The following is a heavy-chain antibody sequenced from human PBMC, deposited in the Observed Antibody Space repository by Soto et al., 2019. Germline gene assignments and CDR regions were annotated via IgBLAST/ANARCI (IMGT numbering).Heavy chain of an antibody. CDR2: IIPILGIA. CDR1: GGTFSSYT. D-gene: IGHD3-10*01. Sequence: QVQLVQSGAEVKKPGSSVKVSCKASGGTFSSYTISWVRQAPGQGLEWMGRIIPILGIANYAQKFQGRVTITADKTTSTDNMELSSLRSEGTAVYYGARDTYGGFGELSWNWFDPWGQGTLVTVSS. V-gene: IGHV1-69*08. CDR3: ARDTYGGFGELSWNWFDP. J-gene: IGHJ5*02.